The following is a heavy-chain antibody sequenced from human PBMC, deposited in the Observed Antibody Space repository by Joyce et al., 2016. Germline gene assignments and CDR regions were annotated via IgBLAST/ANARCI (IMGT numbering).Heavy chain of an antibody. J-gene: IGHJ3*01. V-gene: IGHV3-7*01. CDR2: IRQDGDEK. Sequence: EVQLVESGGGLVQPGGSLRLSCAASGFTFSNHWMSWVRQAPGKGLEWVANIRQDGDEKYFVDFVKGRFTISRDNAKNSLYLQMNSLRAEDTAVYYCATTVRSDWYHRDAFDLWGQGTMVTVSS. CDR3: ATTVRSDWYHRDAFDL. CDR1: GFTFSNHW. D-gene: IGHD6-19*01.